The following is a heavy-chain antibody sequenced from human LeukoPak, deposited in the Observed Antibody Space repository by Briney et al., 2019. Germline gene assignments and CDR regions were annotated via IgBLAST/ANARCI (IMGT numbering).Heavy chain of an antibody. J-gene: IGHJ4*02. CDR3: ARDWPDQDGGYGLH. V-gene: IGHV3-30*03. CDR2: ISYDGSNK. Sequence: GRSLRLSCAASGFTFSSYGMHWVRQAPGKGLEWVAVISYDGSNKYYADSVKGRFTISRDNSKNTLYLQMNSLRVEDTAVYYCARDWPDQDGGYGLHWGQGTLVTVSS. CDR1: GFTFSSYG. D-gene: IGHD5-12*01.